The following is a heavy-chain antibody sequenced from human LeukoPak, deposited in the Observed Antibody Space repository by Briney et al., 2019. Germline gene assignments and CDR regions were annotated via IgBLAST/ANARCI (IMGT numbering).Heavy chain of an antibody. CDR2: IKSKTDGGTT. V-gene: IGHV3-15*07. D-gene: IGHD1-26*01. Sequence: GGSLRLSCAASGFTFSNAWMNWVRQAPGKGLEWVGRIKSKTDGGTTDYAAPVKGRFTISRDDSKSTLYLQMNSLKTEDTAVYYCTTEEVGATDMVFDYWGQGTLVTVSS. J-gene: IGHJ4*02. CDR1: GFTFSNAW. CDR3: TTEEVGATDMVFDY.